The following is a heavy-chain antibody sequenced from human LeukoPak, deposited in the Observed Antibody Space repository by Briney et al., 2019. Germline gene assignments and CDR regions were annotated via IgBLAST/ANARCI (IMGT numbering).Heavy chain of an antibody. V-gene: IGHV4-39*07. CDR3: ARGGRCSSSLNFDY. CDR1: GGPISSSTYY. Sequence: SETLSLTCTVSGGPISSSTYYWGWIRQPPGKGLEWIGSIFYSAYTYYNPSLKSQVSITVDTSKNQFSLKLSSVTAADTAVYYCARGGRCSSSLNFDYWGQGTLVTVSS. J-gene: IGHJ4*02. D-gene: IGHD6-6*01. CDR2: IFYSAYT.